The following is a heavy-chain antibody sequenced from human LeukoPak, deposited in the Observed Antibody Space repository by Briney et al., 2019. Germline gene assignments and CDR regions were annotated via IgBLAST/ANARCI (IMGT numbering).Heavy chain of an antibody. V-gene: IGHV4-38-2*01. Sequence: SETLSLTCAVSGYSISSGYYWGWIRQPPGKGLEWIGSIYHSGSTYYNPSLKSRATIPVDTSKNQFSLKLSSVTAADTAVYYCARGQWLVRVYFDYWGQGTLVTVSS. CDR3: ARGQWLVRVYFDY. CDR2: IYHSGST. CDR1: GYSISSGYY. J-gene: IGHJ4*02. D-gene: IGHD6-19*01.